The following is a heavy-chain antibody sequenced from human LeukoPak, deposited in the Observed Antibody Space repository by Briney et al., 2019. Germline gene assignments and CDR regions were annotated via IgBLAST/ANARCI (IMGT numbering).Heavy chain of an antibody. Sequence: GGSLRLSCAASGFTFSSYAMHWVRQAPGKGLEWVAVISYDGSNKYYADSVKGRFTISRDNSKNTLYLQMNSLRAEDTAVYYCASGTYGDYVSIEVDYWGQGALVTVSS. J-gene: IGHJ4*02. CDR3: ASGTYGDYVSIEVDY. D-gene: IGHD4-17*01. CDR2: ISYDGSNK. V-gene: IGHV3-30*04. CDR1: GFTFSSYA.